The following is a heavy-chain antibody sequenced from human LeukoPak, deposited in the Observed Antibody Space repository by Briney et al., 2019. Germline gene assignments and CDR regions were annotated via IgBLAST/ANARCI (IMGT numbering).Heavy chain of an antibody. V-gene: IGHV4-34*01. Sequence: SETLSLTCAVYGESFSGHYWTWIRQPPGKGLEWIGESNHSGSTNYNPSLKSRVTISVDTSKNQFSLKLSSVTAADTAVYYCASSGSYSGLPIYWGQGTLVTVSS. J-gene: IGHJ4*02. CDR2: SNHSGST. D-gene: IGHD3-10*01. CDR1: GESFSGHY. CDR3: ASSGSYSGLPIY.